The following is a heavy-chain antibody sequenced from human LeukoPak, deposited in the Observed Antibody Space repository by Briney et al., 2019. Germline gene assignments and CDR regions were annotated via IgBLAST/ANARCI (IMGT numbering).Heavy chain of an antibody. CDR2: ISAYNGNT. V-gene: IGHV1-18*01. D-gene: IGHD6-13*01. CDR3: ARASSGSSSWSDFDY. J-gene: IGHJ4*02. Sequence: GASVKVSCKASGYTFTSYGLSWVRQAPRQGLEWMGWISAYNGNTNYAQKLQGRVTMTTDTSTSTAYMELRSLRSDDTAIYYCARASSGSSSWSDFDYWGQGTLVTVSS. CDR1: GYTFTSYG.